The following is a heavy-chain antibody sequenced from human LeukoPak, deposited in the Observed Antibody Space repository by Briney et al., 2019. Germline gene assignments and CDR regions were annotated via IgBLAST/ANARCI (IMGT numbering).Heavy chain of an antibody. CDR3: ARDRIAAAGCPMDV. V-gene: IGHV1-2*02. CDR1: GYTFTYRY. CDR2: INPNSGGT. D-gene: IGHD6-13*01. J-gene: IGHJ6*02. Sequence: ASVKVSCKASGYTFTYRYLHWVRQAPGQGLEWMGWINPNSGGTNYAQKFQGRVTMTRDTSISTAYMELSRLRSDDTAVYYCARDRIAAAGCPMDVWGQGTTVTVSS.